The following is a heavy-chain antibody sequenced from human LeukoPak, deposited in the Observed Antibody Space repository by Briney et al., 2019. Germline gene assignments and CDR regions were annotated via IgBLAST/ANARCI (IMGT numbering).Heavy chain of an antibody. Sequence: SETLSLTCSVSGGSISDYYWSWVRQPPGKTLEWIGYVYYNGNTKYSPSLTSRVTMSVDSSKNQFSLKLTSVTAADTAIYYCARHSSDWFYFDSWGRGTLVTVSS. J-gene: IGHJ4*02. D-gene: IGHD3-9*01. CDR2: VYYNGNT. V-gene: IGHV4-59*01. CDR1: GGSISDYY. CDR3: ARHSSDWFYFDS.